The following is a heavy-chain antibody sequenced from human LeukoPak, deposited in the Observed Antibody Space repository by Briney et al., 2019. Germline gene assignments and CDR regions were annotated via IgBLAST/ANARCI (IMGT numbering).Heavy chain of an antibody. CDR2: INHSGST. CDR1: GGSFSGYY. CDR3: ARGDCSGGSCYFYGY. J-gene: IGHJ4*02. V-gene: IGHV4-34*01. Sequence: SETLSLTCAVYGGSFSGYYWSWLRQPPGKGLEWIGEINHSGSTNYNPSLKSRVTISVDTSKNQVSLKLSSVTAADTDVYYCARGDCSGGSCYFYGYWGQGTLVTVSS. D-gene: IGHD2-15*01.